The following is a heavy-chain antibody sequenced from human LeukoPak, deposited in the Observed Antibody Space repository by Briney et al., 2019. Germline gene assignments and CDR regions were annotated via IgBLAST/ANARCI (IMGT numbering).Heavy chain of an antibody. V-gene: IGHV3-30*02. CDR1: GFTFSSYG. Sequence: GGSLRLSCAASGFTFSSYGMHWVRQAPGKGLEWVAVIWYGGSNKYYADSVKGRFTISRDNSKNTLYLQMNSLRAEDTAVYYCAKDRNLGYCSSTSCSPLLDYWGQGTLVTVSS. J-gene: IGHJ4*02. CDR2: IWYGGSNK. CDR3: AKDRNLGYCSSTSCSPLLDY. D-gene: IGHD2-2*01.